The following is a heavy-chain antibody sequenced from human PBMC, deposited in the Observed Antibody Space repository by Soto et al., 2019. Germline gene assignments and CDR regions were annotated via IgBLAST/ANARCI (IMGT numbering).Heavy chain of an antibody. CDR2: IIPIFVTA. V-gene: IGHV1-69*12. CDR1: GGTFSSYA. CDR3: ARYRYGYSYVDY. D-gene: IGHD5-18*01. J-gene: IGHJ4*02. Sequence: QVQLVQSGAEVKKPGSSVKVSCKASGGTFSSYAISWVRPAPGQGLEWMGGIIPIFVTANYAQKVQGRVTITADESTSTAYMELSSLRSEDTAVYYCARYRYGYSYVDYWGQGTLVTVSS.